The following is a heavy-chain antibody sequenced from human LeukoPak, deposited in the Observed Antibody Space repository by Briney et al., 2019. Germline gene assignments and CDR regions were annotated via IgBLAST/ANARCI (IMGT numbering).Heavy chain of an antibody. CDR1: GFTFSSYA. CDR2: ISYDGSNK. J-gene: IGHJ4*02. Sequence: GGSLRLCCAASGFTFSSYAMHWVRQAPGKGLEWVAVISYDGSNKYYADSVKGRFTISRDNSKNTLYLQMNSLRAEDTAVYYCARGNKVGSSSLDYWGQGTLVTVSS. CDR3: ARGNKVGSSSLDY. V-gene: IGHV3-30-3*01. D-gene: IGHD6-13*01.